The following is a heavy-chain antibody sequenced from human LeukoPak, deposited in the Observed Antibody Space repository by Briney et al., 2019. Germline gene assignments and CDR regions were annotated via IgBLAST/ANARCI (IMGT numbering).Heavy chain of an antibody. Sequence: GRSLRLSCAASGFTFSSYGMHWVRQAPGKGLEWMAFIRSDGSNKYYADSVKGRFTISRDNSKNTLYLQMNSLRAEDTAVYYCAREEWELPILGDAFDIWGQGTMATVSS. J-gene: IGHJ3*02. D-gene: IGHD1-26*01. CDR1: GFTFSSYG. CDR2: IRSDGSNK. CDR3: AREEWELPILGDAFDI. V-gene: IGHV3-30*02.